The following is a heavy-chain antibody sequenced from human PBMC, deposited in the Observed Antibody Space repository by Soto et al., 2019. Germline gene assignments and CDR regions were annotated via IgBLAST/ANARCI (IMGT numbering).Heavy chain of an antibody. D-gene: IGHD5-18*01. CDR3: AKSRIQLWSKSVYFDY. CDR1: GSTFSSYG. CDR2: ISYDGSNK. J-gene: IGHJ4*02. Sequence: QVQLVESGGGVVQPGRSLRLSCAASGSTFSSYGMHWVRQAPGKGLEWVAVISYDGSNKYYADSVKGRFTISRDNSKNTLYLQMNSLRAEDTAVYYCAKSRIQLWSKSVYFDYWGQGTLVTVSS. V-gene: IGHV3-30*18.